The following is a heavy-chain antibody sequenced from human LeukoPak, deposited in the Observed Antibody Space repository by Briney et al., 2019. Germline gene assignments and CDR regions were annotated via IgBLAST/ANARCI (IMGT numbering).Heavy chain of an antibody. CDR3: ARDGYGDIVVVPAATGVDY. J-gene: IGHJ4*02. CDR2: INPNSGGT. V-gene: IGHV1-2*02. Sequence: ASVKVSCKASGYTFTGYYMHWVRRAPGQGLEWMGWINPNSGGTNYAQKFQGRVTMTRDTSISTAYMELSRLRSDDAAVYYCARDGYGDIVVVPAATGVDYWGQGTLVTVSS. CDR1: GYTFTGYY. D-gene: IGHD2-2*01.